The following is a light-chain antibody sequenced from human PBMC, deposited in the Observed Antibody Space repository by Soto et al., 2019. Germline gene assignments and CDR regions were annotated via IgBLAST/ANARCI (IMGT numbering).Light chain of an antibody. CDR2: QAS. J-gene: IGKJ4*01. Sequence: DIQMTQSPSSVSASVGGRVTITCRASQDISSRLVWYQQKPGKAPRLLIYQASNLDTGVPSRFSGGGSGTDFTLSISNLQPEDVGTYYCQQGSSLPLTFGGGTKVDIK. CDR3: QQGSSLPLT. V-gene: IGKV1-12*01. CDR1: QDISSR.